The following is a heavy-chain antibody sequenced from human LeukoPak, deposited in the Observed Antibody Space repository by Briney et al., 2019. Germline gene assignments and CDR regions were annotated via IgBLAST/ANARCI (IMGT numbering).Heavy chain of an antibody. CDR2: IIPIFGTA. V-gene: IGHV1-69*05. CDR1: GGTFSSYA. D-gene: IGHD5-18*01. J-gene: IGHJ4*02. CDR3: ARGRYSDTAMDPVFDY. Sequence: GSSVKVSCKASGGTFSSYAMSWVRQAPGQGLEWMGGIIPIFGTANYAQKFQGRVTITTDESTSTAYVELSSLRSEDTAVYHCARGRYSDTAMDPVFDYWGQGTLVTVSS.